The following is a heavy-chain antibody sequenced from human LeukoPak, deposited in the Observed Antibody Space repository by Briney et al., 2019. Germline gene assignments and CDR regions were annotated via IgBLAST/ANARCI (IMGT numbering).Heavy chain of an antibody. J-gene: IGHJ4*02. Sequence: QAGGSLRLSCAASGFTLSSYAMHWVRQAPGKGLEWVAVISYDGSNKYYADSAKGRFTISRDNSKNTLYLQMNSLRAEDTAVYYCARGYNWNDVDYWGQGTLVTVSS. CDR1: GFTLSSYA. D-gene: IGHD1-20*01. V-gene: IGHV3-30-3*01. CDR3: ARGYNWNDVDY. CDR2: ISYDGSNK.